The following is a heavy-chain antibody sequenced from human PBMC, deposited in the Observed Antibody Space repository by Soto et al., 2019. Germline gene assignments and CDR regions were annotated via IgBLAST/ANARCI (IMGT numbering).Heavy chain of an antibody. D-gene: IGHD2-15*01. CDR1: GFTFSSYA. CDR3: AKSYCSGGSCYPYYYYYMDV. Sequence: GSLRLSCAASGFTFSSYAMSWVRQAPGKGLEWVSAISGSGGSTYYADSVKGRFTISRDNSKNTLYLQMNSLRAEDTAVYYCAKSYCSGGSCYPYYYYYMDVWGKGTTVTVSS. CDR2: ISGSGGST. J-gene: IGHJ6*03. V-gene: IGHV3-23*01.